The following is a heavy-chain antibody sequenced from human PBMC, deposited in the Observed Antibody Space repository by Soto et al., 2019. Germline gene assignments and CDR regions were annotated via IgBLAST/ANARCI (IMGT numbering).Heavy chain of an antibody. V-gene: IGHV1-18*01. J-gene: IGHJ6*02. Sequence: QVELVQSGAEVKRPGASVKISYKASGYTFSAYGLSWVRQAPGQGLEWLGWISSYNGNARYSQKLQGRVTMTADTSTNTGYMELTGLTSDDTAVYFCSRTEPKTYYYYSLDVWGLGTMVTVSS. CDR1: GYTFSAYG. CDR3: SRTEPKTYYYYSLDV. CDR2: ISSYNGNA. D-gene: IGHD1-1*01.